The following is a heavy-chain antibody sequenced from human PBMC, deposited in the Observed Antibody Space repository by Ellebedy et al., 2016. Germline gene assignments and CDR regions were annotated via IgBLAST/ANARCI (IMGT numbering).Heavy chain of an antibody. CDR3: AKAPDYYGMDV. CDR2: IIPILGIA. CDR1: GGTFSSYA. J-gene: IGHJ6*02. Sequence: SVKVSXXASGGTFSSYAISWVRQAPGQGLEWMGRIIPILGIANYAQKFQGRVTITADKSTSTAYMELSSLRSEDTAVYYCAKAPDYYGMDVWGQGTTVTVSS. V-gene: IGHV1-69*04.